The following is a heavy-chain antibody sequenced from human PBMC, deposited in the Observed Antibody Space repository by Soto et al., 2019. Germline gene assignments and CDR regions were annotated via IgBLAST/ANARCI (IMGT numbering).Heavy chain of an antibody. Sequence: SETLSLTCTVSGVSISSYYWSWIRQPPGKGLEWIGYIYYSGSTNYNPSLKSRVTISVDTSKNHFSLKLSSVTAADTAVYYCARKLSSGWFVDYWGQGTLVTVSS. CDR2: IYYSGST. CDR1: GVSISSYY. D-gene: IGHD6-19*01. V-gene: IGHV4-59*12. CDR3: ARKLSSGWFVDY. J-gene: IGHJ4*02.